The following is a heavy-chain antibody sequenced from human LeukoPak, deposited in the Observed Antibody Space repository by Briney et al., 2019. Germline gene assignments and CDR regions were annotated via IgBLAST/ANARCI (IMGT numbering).Heavy chain of an antibody. D-gene: IGHD3-3*01. V-gene: IGHV4-59*01. CDR2: IYYSGST. CDR3: ARRRWAYYDFWSGYPYYMDV. J-gene: IGHJ6*03. CDR1: GGSISSYY. Sequence: SETLSLTCTVSGGSISSYYWSWIRQPPGKGLEWIGYIYYSGSTNYNPSLKSRVTISVDTSKNQFSLKLSSVTAADTAVYYCARRRWAYYDFWSGYPYYMDVWGKGITVTVSS.